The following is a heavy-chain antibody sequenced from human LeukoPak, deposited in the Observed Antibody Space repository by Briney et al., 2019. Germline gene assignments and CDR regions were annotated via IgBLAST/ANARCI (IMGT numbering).Heavy chain of an antibody. Sequence: ASVKVSCKVSGYTLTELSMHWVRQAPGKGLEWMGGFDPEDGETIYAQKFQGRVTMTEDTSTDTAYMELSSLRSEDTAVYYCATGLTTLRLGGTLNYGMDVWGQGTTVTVSS. V-gene: IGHV1-24*01. D-gene: IGHD3-16*01. CDR1: GYTLTELS. CDR3: ATGLTTLRLGGTLNYGMDV. CDR2: FDPEDGET. J-gene: IGHJ6*02.